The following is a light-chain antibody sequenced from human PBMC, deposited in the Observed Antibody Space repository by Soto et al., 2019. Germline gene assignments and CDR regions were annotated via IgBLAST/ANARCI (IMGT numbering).Light chain of an antibody. CDR1: SGSIANNY. CDR3: QSYDSNNWV. Sequence: NFMLTQPHSVSASPGKTVTISCTRSSGSIANNYVQWYQQRPGSSPTTVISEDNQGPSGVPDRFSGSIDSSSNSASLTISGLKTEDEADCYCQSYDSNNWVFGGGTKLTVL. J-gene: IGLJ3*02. CDR2: EDN. V-gene: IGLV6-57*01.